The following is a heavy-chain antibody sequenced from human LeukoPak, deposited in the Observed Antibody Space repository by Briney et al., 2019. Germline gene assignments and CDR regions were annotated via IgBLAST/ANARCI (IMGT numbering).Heavy chain of an antibody. CDR3: ARDGGFITMVRGVQGWFDP. CDR2: IYTSGST. J-gene: IGHJ5*02. CDR1: GGSISSYY. V-gene: IGHV4-4*07. Sequence: SETLSLTCTVSGGSISSYYWSWIRQPPGKGLEWIGRIYTSGSTNYNPSLKSRVTMSVDTSKNQFSLKLSSVTAADTAVYYCARDGGFITMVRGVQGWFDPWGQGTLVTVSS. D-gene: IGHD3-10*01.